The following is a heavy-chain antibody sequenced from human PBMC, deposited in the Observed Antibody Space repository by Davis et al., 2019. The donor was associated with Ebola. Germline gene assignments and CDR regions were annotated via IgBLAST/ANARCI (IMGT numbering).Heavy chain of an antibody. V-gene: IGHV1-2*06. CDR1: GYTFGDYY. D-gene: IGHD1-1*01. J-gene: IGHJ4*02. Sequence: AASVKVSCKASGYTFGDYYVHWVRQAPGQGLEWMGRFNPNSGGTNFEQKFQDRFTMTWDTSVNTAYMELGRLRSDDTAMYYCAREGWTTGVDYWGRGTLVTVSS. CDR2: FNPNSGGT. CDR3: AREGWTTGVDY.